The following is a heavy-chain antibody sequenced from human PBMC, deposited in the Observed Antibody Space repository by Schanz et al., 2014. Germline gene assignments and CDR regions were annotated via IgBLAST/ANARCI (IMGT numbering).Heavy chain of an antibody. D-gene: IGHD3-10*01. CDR2: IQSDGSIT. V-gene: IGHV3-74*02. CDR1: GFTFSSYW. Sequence: EVQLVESGGGLVKPGGSLRLSCAASGFTFSSYWMHWVRQAPGKGLVWVSRIQSDGSITTYADSVKGRFAISRDNAKNTLYLQMNSLGAEDTAVYYCAKSGPDGWGNYQFDYWGQGTLVTVSS. J-gene: IGHJ4*02. CDR3: AKSGPDGWGNYQFDY.